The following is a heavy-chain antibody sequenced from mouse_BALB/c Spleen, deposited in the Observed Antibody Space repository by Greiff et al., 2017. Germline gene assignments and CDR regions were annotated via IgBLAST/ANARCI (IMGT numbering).Heavy chain of an antibody. V-gene: IGHV1S127*01. Sequence: QVQLQQPGAELVKPGASVKMSCKASGYTFTSYWMHWVKQRPGQGLEWIGTIDPSDSYTSYNQKFKGKATLTVDTSSSTAYMQLSSLTSEDSAVYYCTRGGYYGSSPYWGQGTTLTVSS. D-gene: IGHD1-1*01. CDR3: TRGGYYGSSPY. J-gene: IGHJ2*01. CDR2: IDPSDSYT. CDR1: GYTFTSYW.